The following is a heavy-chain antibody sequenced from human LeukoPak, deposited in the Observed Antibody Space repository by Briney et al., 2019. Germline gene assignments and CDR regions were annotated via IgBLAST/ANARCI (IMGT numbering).Heavy chain of an antibody. Sequence: ASVKVSCKASGYTFTSYGISWVRQAPGQGLEWMGWISAYNGNTNYAQKLQGRVTMTTDTSTSTAYMELRSLGSDDTAVYYCARDVSGRYFDWFAWAYWGQGTLVTVSS. J-gene: IGHJ4*02. CDR3: ARDVSGRYFDWFAWAY. V-gene: IGHV1-18*01. D-gene: IGHD3-9*01. CDR1: GYTFTSYG. CDR2: ISAYNGNT.